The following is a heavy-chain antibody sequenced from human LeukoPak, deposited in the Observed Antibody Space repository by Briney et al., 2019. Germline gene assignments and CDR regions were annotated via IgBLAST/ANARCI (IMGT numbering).Heavy chain of an antibody. CDR3: ASAYTRIVGATNYYYYGMDV. CDR1: GYTFTCYY. V-gene: IGHV1-2*02. Sequence: ASVKVSCKASGYTFTCYYMHWVRQAPGQGLEWMGWINPNSGGTNYAQKFQGRVTMTRDTSIGSAYMELSRLRSDDTAVYYCASAYTRIVGATNYYYYGMDVWGQGTTVTVSS. J-gene: IGHJ6*02. D-gene: IGHD1-26*01. CDR2: INPNSGGT.